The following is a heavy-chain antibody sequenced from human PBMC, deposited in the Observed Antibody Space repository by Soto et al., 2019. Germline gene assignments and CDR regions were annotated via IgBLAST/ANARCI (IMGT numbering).Heavy chain of an antibody. Sequence: PGGSLRLSCAASGFTFSSYWMHWVRQAPGKGLVWVSRINSDGSSTSYADSVKGRFTISRDNAKNTLYLQMNSLRAEDTAVYYCAKARYSGSSYYFDDWGQGTLVTVSS. CDR2: INSDGSST. J-gene: IGHJ4*02. CDR3: AKARYSGSSYYFDD. CDR1: GFTFSSYW. V-gene: IGHV3-74*01. D-gene: IGHD6-13*01.